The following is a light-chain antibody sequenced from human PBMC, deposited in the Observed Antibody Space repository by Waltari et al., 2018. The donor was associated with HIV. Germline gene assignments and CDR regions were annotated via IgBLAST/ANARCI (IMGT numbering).Light chain of an antibody. V-gene: IGKV4-1*01. J-gene: IGKJ5*01. CDR1: QSVLSSSNNKNY. CDR3: QQYYNTPSIT. CDR2: WAS. Sequence: DIVMTQFPDSLAVSLGQRATINCKSSQSVLSSSNNKNYLAWYQQRPGQPPKLLISWASARESGVSDRISGSGSGTDFTLTINSLQAEDVAVYYCQQYYNTPSITFGQGTRLEIK.